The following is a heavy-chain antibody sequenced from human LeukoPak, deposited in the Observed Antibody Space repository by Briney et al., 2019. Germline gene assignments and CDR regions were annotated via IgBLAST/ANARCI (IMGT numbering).Heavy chain of an antibody. D-gene: IGHD2/OR15-2a*01. Sequence: GGSLRLSCAASGFTVSSNYMSWVRQAPGKGLEWVSVIYSGGSTYYADSVKGRFTISRDNAKNSLYLRMNSLRAEDTAVYYCAKGGTTDEDYWGQGTLVTVSS. CDR3: AKGGTTDEDY. CDR2: IYSGGST. J-gene: IGHJ4*02. CDR1: GFTVSSNY. V-gene: IGHV3-53*01.